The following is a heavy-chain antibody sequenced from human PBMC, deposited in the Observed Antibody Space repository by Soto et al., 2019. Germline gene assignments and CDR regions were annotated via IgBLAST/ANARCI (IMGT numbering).Heavy chain of an antibody. Sequence: QMQLVQSGAEVKKTGSSVKVSCKASGYTFTYRYLHWVRQAPGQALEWMGWITPFNGNTNYAQKVQDRVTITRDRSMSTAYMELSSLRSEDTAMYYCGSSIVGATFAAWGQGTLVTVSS. D-gene: IGHD1-26*01. CDR3: GSSIVGATFAA. CDR1: GYTFTYRY. CDR2: ITPFNGNT. V-gene: IGHV1-45*02. J-gene: IGHJ5*02.